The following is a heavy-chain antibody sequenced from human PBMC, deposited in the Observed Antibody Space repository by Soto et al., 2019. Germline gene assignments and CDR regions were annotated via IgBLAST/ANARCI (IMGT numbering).Heavy chain of an antibody. D-gene: IGHD6-19*01. CDR3: ARLGYSSGWDY. J-gene: IGHJ4*02. V-gene: IGHV3-33*01. CDR2: IWYDGSNK. Sequence: PGGSLRLSCAASGFMFSSHGMHWIRQAPGKGLEWVAVIWYDGSNKYYADSVKGRFTISRDNSKNTLYLQMNSLRAEDTAVYYCARLGYSSGWDYWGKGTLVTVSS. CDR1: GFMFSSHG.